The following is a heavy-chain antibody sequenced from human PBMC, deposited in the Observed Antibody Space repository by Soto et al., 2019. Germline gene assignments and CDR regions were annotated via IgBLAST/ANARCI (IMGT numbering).Heavy chain of an antibody. CDR1: GGTFSSYT. CDR3: ARENCTNGVCYSFQH. CDR2: IIPILGIA. D-gene: IGHD2-8*01. V-gene: IGHV1-69*04. J-gene: IGHJ1*01. Sequence: SVKVSCKASGGTFSSYTISWVRQAPGQGLEWMGRIIPILGIANYAQKFQGRVTITADKSTSTAYMELSSLRSEDTAVYYCARENCTNGVCYSFQHWGQGTLVTVSS.